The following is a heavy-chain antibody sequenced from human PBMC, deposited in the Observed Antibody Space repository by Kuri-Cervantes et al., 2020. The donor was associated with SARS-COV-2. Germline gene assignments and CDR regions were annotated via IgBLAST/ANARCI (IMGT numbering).Heavy chain of an antibody. CDR1: GFTFGDYA. V-gene: IGHV3-49*04. CDR2: IRSKAYGGTT. J-gene: IGHJ4*02. Sequence: GESLKISCTASGFTFGDYAMTWVRQAPGKGLEWVGFIRSKAYGGTTEYAASVKGRFTISRDDSKSIAYLQMNSLKTEDTAVYYCTTITNFDYWGQGTLVTVSS. CDR3: TTITNFDY. D-gene: IGHD3-16*01.